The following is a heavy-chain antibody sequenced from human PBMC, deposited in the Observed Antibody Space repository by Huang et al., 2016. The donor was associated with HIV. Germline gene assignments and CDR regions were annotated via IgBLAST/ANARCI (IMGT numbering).Heavy chain of an antibody. CDR3: AKDEKQFCTGGSCHSSNIDS. D-gene: IGHD2-8*02. CDR1: GFTFSSFG. CDR2: IRYDGSKT. V-gene: IGHV3-30*02. Sequence: QVQLVESGGGAVQPGGSLRLSCTATGFTFSSFGMHWVRQRPGQGLEWLTFIRYDGSKTTYTDSGNGRFTISRDNSDNTLFLQMNTLTSDDTALYYCAKDEKQFCTGGSCHSSNIDSWGQGTLVTVSS. J-gene: IGHJ4*02.